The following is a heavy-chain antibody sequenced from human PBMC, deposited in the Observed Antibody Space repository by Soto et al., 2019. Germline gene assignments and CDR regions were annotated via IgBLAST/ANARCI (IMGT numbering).Heavy chain of an antibody. J-gene: IGHJ6*02. CDR2: IYHSGST. CDR1: GGSISSSNW. D-gene: IGHD3-10*01. V-gene: IGHV4-4*02. CDR3: ARVRVTMVRGVIITSGYYGMDV. Sequence: TLSLTCAVSGGSISSSNWWSWVRQPPGKGLEWIGEIYHSGSTNYNPSLKSRVTISVDKSKNQFSLKLSSVTAADTAVYYCARVRVTMVRGVIITSGYYGMDVWGQGTTVTVSS.